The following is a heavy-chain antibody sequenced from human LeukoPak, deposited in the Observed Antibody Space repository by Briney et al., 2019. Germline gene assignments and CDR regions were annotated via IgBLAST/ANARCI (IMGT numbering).Heavy chain of an antibody. CDR3: ANNFDY. CDR2: IWHDGSNK. V-gene: IGHV3-33*03. CDR1: GFTFSNYG. J-gene: IGHJ4*02. Sequence: PGGSLRLSCATSGFTFSNYGMHWVRQAPGKGLEWVAVIWHDGSNKYYADSVKGRFTVSRDNSKSTLYLQMNSLRAENTAVYYCANNFDYWGQGTLVTVSS.